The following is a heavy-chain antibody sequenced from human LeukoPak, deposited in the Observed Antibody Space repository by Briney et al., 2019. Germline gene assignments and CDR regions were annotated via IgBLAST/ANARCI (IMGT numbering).Heavy chain of an antibody. CDR1: GGSFSGYY. J-gene: IGHJ4*02. Sequence: SETLSLTCAAYGGSFSGYYWSWIRQPPGKGLEWIGEIYHSGSTNYNPSLKTRVTISVDKSKNQFSLKLSSVTAADTAVYYCARASHDYGDYSHFDYWGQGTLVTVSS. CDR3: ARASHDYGDYSHFDY. CDR2: IYHSGST. V-gene: IGHV4-34*01. D-gene: IGHD4-17*01.